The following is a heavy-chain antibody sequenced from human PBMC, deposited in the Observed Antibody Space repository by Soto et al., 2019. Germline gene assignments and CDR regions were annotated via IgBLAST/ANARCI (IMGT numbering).Heavy chain of an antibody. CDR2: IYSGAGT. CDR1: GFTVSSHY. Sequence: PEGSLRLSCAASGFTVSSHYMSWVRQAPGKGLEWVSVIYSGAGTYYADSVKGRFTISRDNSKNTLYLQMNSLRAEDTAVYYCASHRGYYYYGMDVWGQGTTVTVSS. J-gene: IGHJ6*02. D-gene: IGHD3-22*01. V-gene: IGHV3-53*01. CDR3: ASHRGYYYYGMDV.